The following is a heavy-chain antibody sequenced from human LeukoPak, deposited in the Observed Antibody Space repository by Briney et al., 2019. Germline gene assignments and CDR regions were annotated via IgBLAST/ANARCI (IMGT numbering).Heavy chain of an antibody. CDR3: ARDNTIFGVVTRGEIDY. CDR1: GYTFTSYY. Sequence: ASVKVSCKASGYTFTSYYMHWVRQAPGQGLEWMGIINPSGGSTSYAQKFQGRVTVTRDTSTSTVYMELSSLRSEDTAVYYCARDNTIFGVVTRGEIDYWGQGTLVTVSS. J-gene: IGHJ4*02. CDR2: INPSGGST. D-gene: IGHD3-3*01. V-gene: IGHV1-46*01.